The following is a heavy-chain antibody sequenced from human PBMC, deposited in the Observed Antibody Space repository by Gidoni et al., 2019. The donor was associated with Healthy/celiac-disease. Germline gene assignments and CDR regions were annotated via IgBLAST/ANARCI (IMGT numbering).Heavy chain of an antibody. V-gene: IGHV3-21*01. CDR1: GFTFSSYS. D-gene: IGHD6-6*01. Sequence: EVQLVESGGGLVKPGGSLRLSCAASGFTFSSYSMNWVRQAPGKGLEWVSSISSSSSYIYYADSVKGRFTISRDNAKNSLYLQMNSLRAEDTAVYYCARGVAARPKNWYFDLWGRGTLVTVSS. CDR3: ARGVAARPKNWYFDL. J-gene: IGHJ2*01. CDR2: ISSSSSYI.